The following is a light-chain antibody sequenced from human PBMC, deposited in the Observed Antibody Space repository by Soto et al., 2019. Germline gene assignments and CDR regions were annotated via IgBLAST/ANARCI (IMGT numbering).Light chain of an antibody. Sequence: EIVLTQSPGTLSLSPGERATLSCRASQSVSSTYLIWYQQKPGQAPRLLIYGASRRATGIPARFSGSGSGADFTLTISSLEPEDFAVYYCQQRSSWPITFGQGTRLEIK. CDR2: GAS. V-gene: IGKV3D-20*02. CDR1: QSVSSTY. J-gene: IGKJ5*01. CDR3: QQRSSWPIT.